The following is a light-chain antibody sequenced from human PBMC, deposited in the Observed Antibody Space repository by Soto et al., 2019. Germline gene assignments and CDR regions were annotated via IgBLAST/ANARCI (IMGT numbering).Light chain of an antibody. CDR2: GAS. CDR3: QQYHDWPPST. Sequence: EIVMTQSPDTLSVSPGEGVTLSCRDSQSVSSDLAWYQQKPGQSPRLLMYGASTRATDIPARFSCGGSVTEFTLTSSSLQSEDVAIYYCQQYHDWPPSTFGPGTKVEIK. J-gene: IGKJ3*01. V-gene: IGKV3-15*01. CDR1: QSVSSD.